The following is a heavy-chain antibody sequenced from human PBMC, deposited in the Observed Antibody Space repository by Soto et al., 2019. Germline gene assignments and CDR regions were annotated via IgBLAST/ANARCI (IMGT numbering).Heavy chain of an antibody. Sequence: TSETLSLTCAVYGGSFSGYYWSWIRQPPGKGLEWIGEINHSGSTNYNPSLKSRVTISVDTSKNQFSLKLSSVTAADTAVYYCAGYSSSSLYYYYGMDVWGQGTTVTDS. V-gene: IGHV4-34*01. J-gene: IGHJ6*02. CDR1: GGSFSGYY. CDR2: INHSGST. D-gene: IGHD6-6*01. CDR3: AGYSSSSLYYYYGMDV.